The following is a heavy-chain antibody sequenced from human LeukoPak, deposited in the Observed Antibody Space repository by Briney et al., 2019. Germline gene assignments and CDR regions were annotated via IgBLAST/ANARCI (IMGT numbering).Heavy chain of an antibody. CDR1: GGSFSGYY. V-gene: IGHV4-34*01. D-gene: IGHD2-2*02. J-gene: IGHJ4*02. CDR2: INHSGST. Sequence: SETLSLTCAVYGGSFSGYYWSWIRQPPGKGLEWIGEINHSGSTNYNPSLKSRVTLSVDTSKNQFSLKLSSVTAADTAVYYCASTRRYTGTIFDYWGQGTLVTVSS. CDR3: ASTRRYTGTIFDY.